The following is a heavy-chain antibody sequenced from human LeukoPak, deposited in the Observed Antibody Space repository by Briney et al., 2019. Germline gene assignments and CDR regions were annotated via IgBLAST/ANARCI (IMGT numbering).Heavy chain of an antibody. J-gene: IGHJ4*02. Sequence: GEPLKISCKGSGYSFTSYWIAWVRQMPGKGLEWMGIIYPSDSDTRYSPSFQGQVTISADTSISTAYLQWSSLKASDTAMYYCARHEYYYGSGSFSPITDYWGQGTLVTVSS. CDR1: GYSFTSYW. CDR2: IYPSDSDT. D-gene: IGHD3-10*01. V-gene: IGHV5-51*01. CDR3: ARHEYYYGSGSFSPITDY.